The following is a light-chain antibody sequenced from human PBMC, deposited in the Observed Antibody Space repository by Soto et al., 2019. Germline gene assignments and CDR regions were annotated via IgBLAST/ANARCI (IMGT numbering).Light chain of an antibody. CDR2: GAS. J-gene: IGKJ1*01. Sequence: EIVMTQSPDTLSVAPGERATLSCRASQSVTYNLVWYQQKPGQAPRLLIYGASTRATGIPARFSGGGSGTEFTLTISSLQSEDFALYYCQQYNNWPRTFGQGTKVDIK. V-gene: IGKV3-15*01. CDR3: QQYNNWPRT. CDR1: QSVTYN.